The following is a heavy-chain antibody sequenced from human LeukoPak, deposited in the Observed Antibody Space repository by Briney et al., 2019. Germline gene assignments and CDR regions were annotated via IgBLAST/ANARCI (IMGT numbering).Heavy chain of an antibody. CDR2: IYYTGTT. D-gene: IGHD6-6*01. CDR3: ARQTLAIRHWFDP. V-gene: IGHV4-59*01. CDR1: GGSISRYY. J-gene: IGHJ5*02. Sequence: SETLSLTCAVSGGSISRYYWSWIRQPPGKGLEWIGFIYYTGTTNYNPSLKSRVTISEDTSKNQFSLKLSSVTAADTAVYYCARQTLAIRHWFDPWGQGTLVTVSS.